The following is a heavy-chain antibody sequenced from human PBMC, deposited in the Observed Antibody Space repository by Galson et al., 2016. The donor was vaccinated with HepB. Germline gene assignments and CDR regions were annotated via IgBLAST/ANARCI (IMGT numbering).Heavy chain of an antibody. CDR3: ARLEGVGPSPEQNAFDI. V-gene: IGHV4-4*08. CDR1: GGSISGFY. CDR2: SSR. Sequence: SETLSLTCTVSGGSISGFYWNWIRQPPGKGLEWIGYSSRYNPSLKNRATISIDTSKNRVSLNLNSVTAADTAVYYCARLEGVGPSPEQNAFDIWGQGTMVTVSS. J-gene: IGHJ3*02. D-gene: IGHD3-10*01.